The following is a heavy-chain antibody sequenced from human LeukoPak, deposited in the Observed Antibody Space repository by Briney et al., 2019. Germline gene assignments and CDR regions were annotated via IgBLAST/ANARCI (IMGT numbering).Heavy chain of an antibody. J-gene: IGHJ5*02. CDR2: IYYSGST. Sequence: SKTLSLTCTVSGGSIGSGGYYWSWIRQHPGKGLEWIGYIYYSGSTYYNPSLKSRVTISVDTSKNQFSLKLSSVTAADTAVYYCARSDGSTLDPWGQGPLVTVSS. D-gene: IGHD2-2*01. CDR1: GGSIGSGGYY. CDR3: ARSDGSTLDP. V-gene: IGHV4-31*03.